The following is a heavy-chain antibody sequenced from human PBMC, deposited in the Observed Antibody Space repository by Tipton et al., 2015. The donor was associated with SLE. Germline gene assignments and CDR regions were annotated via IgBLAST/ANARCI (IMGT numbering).Heavy chain of an antibody. CDR2: IRYDGSNK. J-gene: IGHJ4*02. V-gene: IGHV3-30*02. CDR3: AKALWSIAAAGGEFDY. D-gene: IGHD6-13*01. CDR1: GFTFSSYG. Sequence: SLRLSCAASGFTFSSYGMYWVRQAPGKGLEWVAFIRYDGSNKYYADSVKGRFTISRDNSKNTLYLQMNSLRAEDTAVYYCAKALWSIAAAGGEFDYWGQGTLVTVSS.